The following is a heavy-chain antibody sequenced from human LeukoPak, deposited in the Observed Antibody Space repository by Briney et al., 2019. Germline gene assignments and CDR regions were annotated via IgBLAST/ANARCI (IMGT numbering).Heavy chain of an antibody. CDR2: IYYSGST. CDR1: GGSISSSSYY. CDR3: ARDQLYSSSWYSVWYFDL. D-gene: IGHD6-13*01. V-gene: IGHV4-39*07. Sequence: SETRSLTCTVSGGSISSSSYYWGWIRQPPGEGLEWIGSIYYSGSTYYNPSLKSRVTISVDTSKNQFSLKLSSVTAADTAVYYCARDQLYSSSWYSVWYFDLWGRGTLVTVSS. J-gene: IGHJ2*01.